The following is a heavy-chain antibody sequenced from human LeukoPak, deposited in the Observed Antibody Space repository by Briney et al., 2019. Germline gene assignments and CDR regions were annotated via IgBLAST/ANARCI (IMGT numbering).Heavy chain of an antibody. CDR3: ARVWFGYFFQ. CDR1: GFTFSDYY. V-gene: IGHV3-11*01. Sequence: PGGSLRLSCAASGFTFSDYYMSWIRQAPGKGLEWVSYISSSGSTIYYADSVKGRFTTSKDNSNNTVYLQMNSVGVEDTAVYYCARVWFGYFFQWGQGALVTVSS. CDR2: ISSSGSTI. D-gene: IGHD3-10*01. J-gene: IGHJ4*02.